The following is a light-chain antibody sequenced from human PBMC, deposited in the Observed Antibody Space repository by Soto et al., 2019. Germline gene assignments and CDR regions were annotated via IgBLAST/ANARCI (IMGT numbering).Light chain of an antibody. Sequence: IQMTQSPSSLSASVGDRVTITCQGSQSISSNLNWYQQKPGKAPKLLIYAASSLQSGVPSRFSGSGSGTDFTLTISNLQPEDFATYYCQQSYSTLPITFCQGTRLEI. V-gene: IGKV1-39*01. CDR3: QQSYSTLPIT. CDR2: AAS. J-gene: IGKJ5*01. CDR1: QSISSN.